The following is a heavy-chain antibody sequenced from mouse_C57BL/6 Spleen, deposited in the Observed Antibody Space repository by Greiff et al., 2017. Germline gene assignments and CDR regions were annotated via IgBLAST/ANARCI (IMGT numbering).Heavy chain of an antibody. CDR1: GYTFTSYW. J-gene: IGHJ1*03. Sequence: QVQLQQPGAELVRPGSSVKLSCKASGYTFTSYWMHWVKQRPIQGLEWIGNIDPSDSETHSNQKFKDKATLTVDKSSSTAYMQLSSLTSEDSAVYYGARVGYYGSSPYWYFEVWGTGTTVTVSS. V-gene: IGHV1-52*01. D-gene: IGHD1-1*01. CDR3: ARVGYYGSSPYWYFEV. CDR2: IDPSDSET.